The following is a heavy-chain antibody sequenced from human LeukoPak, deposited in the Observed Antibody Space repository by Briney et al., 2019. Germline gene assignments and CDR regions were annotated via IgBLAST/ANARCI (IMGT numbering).Heavy chain of an antibody. J-gene: IGHJ4*02. Sequence: GGSPRLSCAASGFTFSNYWMHWVRRAPGKGLVWVSRINTDGSSTTYADSVKGRFTISRDNAKNTLYLQMNSLRTEDTAVYYCARDIFYPDYWGQGTLVTVSS. CDR3: ARDIFYPDY. CDR1: GFTFSNYW. D-gene: IGHD2/OR15-2a*01. CDR2: INTDGSST. V-gene: IGHV3-74*01.